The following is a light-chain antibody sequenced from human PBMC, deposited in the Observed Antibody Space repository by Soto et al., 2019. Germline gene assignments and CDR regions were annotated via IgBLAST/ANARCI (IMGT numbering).Light chain of an antibody. CDR1: QDISNY. V-gene: IGKV1-33*01. Sequence: DIQMTQSPSSLSASVGDRVTIACQASQDISNYLNWYQQKPGKAPKLLTYDASNLETGVPSRFSGSGSGTDFTFTISRLQPEDIATYYCQQYDNLPLTFGGGTKVDIK. J-gene: IGKJ4*01. CDR3: QQYDNLPLT. CDR2: DAS.